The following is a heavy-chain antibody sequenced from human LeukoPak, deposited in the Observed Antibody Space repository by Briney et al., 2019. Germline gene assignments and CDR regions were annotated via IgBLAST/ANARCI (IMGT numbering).Heavy chain of an antibody. Sequence: SETLSLTCAVYGGSFSGYYWSWIRQPPGKGLKWIGEINHSGSTNHNPSLKSRVTISVDTSKNQFSLKLSSVTAADTAVYYCARGPFDGSGSYYKPRNFDYWGQGTLVTVSS. V-gene: IGHV4-34*01. CDR2: INHSGST. J-gene: IGHJ4*02. CDR1: GGSFSGYY. D-gene: IGHD3-10*01. CDR3: ARGPFDGSGSYYKPRNFDY.